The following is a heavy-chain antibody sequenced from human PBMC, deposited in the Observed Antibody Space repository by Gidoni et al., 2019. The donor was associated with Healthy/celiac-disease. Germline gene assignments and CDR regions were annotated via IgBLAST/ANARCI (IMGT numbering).Heavy chain of an antibody. D-gene: IGHD2-15*01. J-gene: IGHJ4*02. V-gene: IGHV1-69*01. CDR2: IIPIFGTA. Sequence: QVQLVQSGAEVKKPGSSVKVSCKASGRTFSSCAISWVRQAPGQGLEWMGGIIPIFGTANYAQKFQGRVTITADESTSTAYMELSSLRSEDTAVYYCARAGDGVVVAATRSPFDYWGQGTLVTVSS. CDR1: GRTFSSCA. CDR3: ARAGDGVVVAATRSPFDY.